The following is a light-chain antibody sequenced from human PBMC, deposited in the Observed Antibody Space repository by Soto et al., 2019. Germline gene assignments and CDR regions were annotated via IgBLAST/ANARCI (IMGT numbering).Light chain of an antibody. J-gene: IGKJ1*01. CDR3: QQYNSYSWR. CDR1: QSISSW. V-gene: IGKV1-5*03. Sequence: DIQMTQSPSTLSASVGDRVTITCRASQSISSWLAWYQQKPGKAPKLLIYKASSLESGAPSRFSGSGSGTEFTLTISSLQPDDFATYYCQQYNSYSWRFGQGTKVDIK. CDR2: KAS.